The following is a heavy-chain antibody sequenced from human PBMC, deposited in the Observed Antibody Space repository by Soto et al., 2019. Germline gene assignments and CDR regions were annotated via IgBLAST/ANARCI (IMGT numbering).Heavy chain of an antibody. CDR1: GFTVSSNY. Sequence: ESGGGLVQPGGSLRLSCAASGFTVSSNYMSWVRQAPGKGLEWVSVIYSGGSTYYADSVKGRFTISRDNSKNTLYLQMNSLRAEDTAVYYCARDSRRYCSSTSCNDYMDVWGKGTTVTVSS. V-gene: IGHV3-66*01. CDR3: ARDSRRYCSSTSCNDYMDV. CDR2: IYSGGST. D-gene: IGHD2-2*01. J-gene: IGHJ6*03.